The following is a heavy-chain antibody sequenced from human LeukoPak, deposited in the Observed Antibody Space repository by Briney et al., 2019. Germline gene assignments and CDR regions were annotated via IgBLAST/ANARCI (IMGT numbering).Heavy chain of an antibody. CDR3: ARPGKDCSSTSCYTYYYYYMDV. J-gene: IGHJ6*03. CDR2: ISYDGSNK. V-gene: IGHV3-30*04. CDR1: GFTFSSYA. Sequence: GRSLRLSCAASGFTFSSYAMHWVRQAPGKGLEWVAVISYDGSNKYYADSVKGRFTISRDNSKNTLYLQMNSLRAEDTAVYYCARPGKDCSSTSCYTYYYYYMDVWGKGTTVTVSS. D-gene: IGHD2-2*01.